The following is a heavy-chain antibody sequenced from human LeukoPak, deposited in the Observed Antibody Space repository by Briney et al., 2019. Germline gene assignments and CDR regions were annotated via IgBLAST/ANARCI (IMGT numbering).Heavy chain of an antibody. V-gene: IGHV3-23*01. CDR2: ISGRGDTT. CDR3: AKGEKTRPFGGVIDY. CDR1: GFTFSSHA. D-gene: IGHD3-16*02. J-gene: IGHJ4*02. Sequence: PGGSLRLSCAASGFTFSSHAMSWVRQAPGKGLEWVSGISGRGDTTVYADSVKGRFTISRDNSKYTLFLHMNSLRAEDTAVYYCAKGEKTRPFGGVIDYWGQGTLVTVSS.